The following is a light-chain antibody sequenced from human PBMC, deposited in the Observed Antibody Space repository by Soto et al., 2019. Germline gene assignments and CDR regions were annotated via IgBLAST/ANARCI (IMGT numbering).Light chain of an antibody. CDR3: VSFTTKKSYV. J-gene: IGLJ1*01. V-gene: IGLV2-14*03. Sequence: QSVLTQPASVSGSPGQSITISCTGTSSDIGAYIFVSWYQQHPGKAPKLIIYDIANRPSGVSYRFSGSKSANTASLTISGLQAHDEADYYCVSFTTKKSYVFGTGTKLTVL. CDR2: DIA. CDR1: SSDIGAYIF.